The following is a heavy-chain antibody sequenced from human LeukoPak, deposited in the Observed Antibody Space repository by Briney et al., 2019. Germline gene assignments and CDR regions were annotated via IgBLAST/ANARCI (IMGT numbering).Heavy chain of an antibody. Sequence: SETLSLTCTVSGGSVSSGSYCWSWIRQPPGKGLEWIGCIYYSGSTNYNPSLKSRVTISVDTSKNQFSLKLSSVTAADTAVYYCARLYCSSTSCYYYYGMDVWGQGTTVTVSS. J-gene: IGHJ6*02. D-gene: IGHD2-2*01. V-gene: IGHV4-61*01. CDR1: GGSVSSGSYC. CDR3: ARLYCSSTSCYYYYGMDV. CDR2: IYYSGST.